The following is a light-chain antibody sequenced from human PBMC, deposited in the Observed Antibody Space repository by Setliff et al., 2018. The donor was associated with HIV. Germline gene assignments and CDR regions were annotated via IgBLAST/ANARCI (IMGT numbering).Light chain of an antibody. CDR2: DNM. J-gene: IGLJ1*01. CDR1: SSNIGAGFD. Sequence: QSVLTQPPSVSGAPGQRVTISCTGSSSNIGAGFDVHWYQQLPGTAPKLLIYDNMNRPSGVPDRFSGSKSGNTASLIISGLQAEDEADYYCCSYAGGYSYAFGTGTRSPS. CDR3: CSYAGGYSYA. V-gene: IGLV1-40*01.